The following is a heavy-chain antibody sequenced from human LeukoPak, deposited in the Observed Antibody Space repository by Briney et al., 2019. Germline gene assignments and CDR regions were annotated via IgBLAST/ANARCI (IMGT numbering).Heavy chain of an antibody. CDR2: IWYDGSNK. V-gene: IGHV3-33*01. CDR3: ASPFSRPYAFDI. J-gene: IGHJ3*02. CDR1: GFTFSSYG. Sequence: GGSLRLSCAVSGFTFSSYGMHWVRQAPGKGLEWVAVIWYDGSNKYYADSVKGRFTLSRDNSKNTLYLQMNSLRAEDTAVYYCASPFSRPYAFDIWGQGTMVTVSS.